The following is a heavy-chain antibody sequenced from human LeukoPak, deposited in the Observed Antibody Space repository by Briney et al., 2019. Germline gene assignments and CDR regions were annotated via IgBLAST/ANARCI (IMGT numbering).Heavy chain of an antibody. Sequence: GASVKVSCKASDYIFSGHFIHWVRQAPGRGLEWIGRIDPNSGGTSFAPKFQGRVTMTRDTSISTAYMEVTRLTSDDTAVYYCARRPPMSAADNWLDPWGQGTLVTVPS. J-gene: IGHJ5*02. CDR3: ARRPPMSAADNWLDP. D-gene: IGHD6-13*01. CDR1: DYIFSGHF. V-gene: IGHV1-2*06. CDR2: IDPNSGGT.